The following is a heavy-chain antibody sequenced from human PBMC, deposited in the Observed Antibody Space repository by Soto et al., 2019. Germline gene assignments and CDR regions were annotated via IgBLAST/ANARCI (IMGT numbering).Heavy chain of an antibody. D-gene: IGHD6-13*01. J-gene: IGHJ4*02. Sequence: GXSVKLSCKASGYTFTSDGISWVRQAPGQGLEWMGWISAYNGNTDYAQKLQGRVTMTTDTSTSTAYMELRSLRSDDTAVYYCARDRNQVGAAAGTGYWGQGTLVTVSS. CDR3: ARDRNQVGAAAGTGY. CDR2: ISAYNGNT. CDR1: GYTFTSDG. V-gene: IGHV1-18*01.